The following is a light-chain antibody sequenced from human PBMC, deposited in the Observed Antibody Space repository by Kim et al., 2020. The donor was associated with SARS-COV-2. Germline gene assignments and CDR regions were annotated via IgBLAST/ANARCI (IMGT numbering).Light chain of an antibody. CDR3: QQYGSSLYT. V-gene: IGKV3-20*01. CDR2: GAS. Sequence: FSPWERATLPVGASQSVSSNYLAWYQQKPGQAPRLLIYGASSRATGIPDRFSGSGSGTDFTLTISRLEPEDLAVYYCQQYGSSLYTFGQGTKLEI. J-gene: IGKJ2*01. CDR1: QSVSSNY.